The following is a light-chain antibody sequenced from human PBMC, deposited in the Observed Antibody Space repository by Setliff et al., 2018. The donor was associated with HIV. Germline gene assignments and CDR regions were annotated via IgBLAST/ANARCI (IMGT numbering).Light chain of an antibody. Sequence: DIQMTQSPSTLSASVGDRVTITCRASQTISSRLLAWYQQKPGKAPKLLLYRASSLESGVPSRFSGSGSGTEFTLTISSLQPDDFATYHCQQYNFYSLTFGQGTKVDIK. V-gene: IGKV1-5*03. CDR3: QQYNFYSLT. CDR1: QTISSR. CDR2: RAS. J-gene: IGKJ1*01.